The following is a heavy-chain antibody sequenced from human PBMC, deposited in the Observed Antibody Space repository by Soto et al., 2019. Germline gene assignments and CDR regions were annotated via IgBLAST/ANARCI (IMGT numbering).Heavy chain of an antibody. V-gene: IGHV1-58*01. CDR1: GFTFTSSA. CDR3: AADATAWQQMVPSDY. CDR2: IAVGSGYT. D-gene: IGHD2-8*01. J-gene: IGHJ4*02. Sequence: SVKVSCKASGFTFTSSAFQWVRQARGQRLEWIGWIAVGSGYTNYAQRFQDRVTLTRDMSTATTYMELSRLTPEDTAIYYCAADATAWQQMVPSDYWGQGTLVTVSS.